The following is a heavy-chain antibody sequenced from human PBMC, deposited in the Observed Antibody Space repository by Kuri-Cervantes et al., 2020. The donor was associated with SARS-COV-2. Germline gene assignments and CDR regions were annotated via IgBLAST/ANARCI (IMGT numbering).Heavy chain of an antibody. CDR3: ARDHGDSSSWPHRVIRYYGMDV. J-gene: IGHJ6*02. CDR1: GFTVSSNY. V-gene: IGHV3-53*01. CDR2: IYSGGST. D-gene: IGHD6-13*01. Sequence: GESLKISCAASGFTVSSNYKSWVRKAPGKGPEWVSVIYSGGSTYYADSVKGRFTISRDNSKNTLYLQMNSLRAEDTAVYYCARDHGDSSSWPHRVIRYYGMDVWGQGTTVTVSS.